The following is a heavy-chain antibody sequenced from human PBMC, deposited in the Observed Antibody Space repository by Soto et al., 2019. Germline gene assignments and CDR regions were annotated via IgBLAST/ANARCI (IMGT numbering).Heavy chain of an antibody. Sequence: RSSPGLSCSASGFTVSSNYMSWVRQSPGTGLEWVSVIYSGGSTYYADSVKVLFTISRDNSKNTLYLQMNSLRAEDTDVYYCARAHYYDSSGYRYGMDVWGQGTTVTVSS. D-gene: IGHD3-22*01. J-gene: IGHJ6*02. CDR3: ARAHYYDSSGYRYGMDV. CDR2: IYSGGST. CDR1: GFTVSSNY. V-gene: IGHV3-53*01.